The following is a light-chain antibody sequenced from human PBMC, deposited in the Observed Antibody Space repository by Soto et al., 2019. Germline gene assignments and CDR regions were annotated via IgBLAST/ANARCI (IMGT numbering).Light chain of an antibody. CDR1: SSDVGGFDY. CDR3: SSYASTSFLVV. CDR2: NVS. V-gene: IGLV2-14*01. Sequence: QSVLAQPASVSGSPGQSITISCTGTSSDVGGFDYVSWYKQRPGKVPKLIIHNVSNRPSGVSDRFSGSKSGNTASLTISGLQADDEADYYCSSYASTSFLVVFGGGTKLTVL. J-gene: IGLJ3*02.